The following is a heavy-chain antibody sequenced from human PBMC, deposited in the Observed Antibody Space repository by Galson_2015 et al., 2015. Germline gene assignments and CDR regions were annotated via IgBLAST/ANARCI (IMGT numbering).Heavy chain of an antibody. D-gene: IGHD3-10*01. J-gene: IGHJ4*02. V-gene: IGHV5-51*01. CDR2: IYPGDSDT. Sequence: QSGAEVKKPGESLKISCKTSGYSFPNYWIGWVRQMPGKGLEWMGIIYPGDSDTRYSPSIQGQVTISADKSITTTYLQWSSLKASDTAIYHCARGGYYGSGSYYSFDFWGQGTLVTVSS. CDR3: ARGGYYGSGSYYSFDF. CDR1: GYSFPNYW.